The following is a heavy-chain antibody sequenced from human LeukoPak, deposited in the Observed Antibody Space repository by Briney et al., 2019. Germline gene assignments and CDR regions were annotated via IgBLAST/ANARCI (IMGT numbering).Heavy chain of an antibody. CDR1: GYSFTSYW. D-gene: IGHD3-10*01. CDR3: ARSHYYGSGSRYYFDY. CDR2: IYPGDSDT. Sequence: GESLKISCKGSGYSFTSYWIGWVRQTPGKGLEWMGIIYPGDSDTRYSPSFQGQVTISADKSISTAYLQWSSLKASDTAMYYCARSHYYGSGSRYYFDYWGQGTLVTVSS. V-gene: IGHV5-51*01. J-gene: IGHJ4*02.